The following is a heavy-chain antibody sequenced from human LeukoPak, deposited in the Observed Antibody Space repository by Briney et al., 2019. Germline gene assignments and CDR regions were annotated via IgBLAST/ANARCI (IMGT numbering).Heavy chain of an antibody. V-gene: IGHV1-46*01. CDR1: GYTFTSYY. D-gene: IGHD4-23*01. J-gene: IGHJ4*02. CDR2: INPSDSST. Sequence: ASVKVSCTASGYTFTSYYMHWVRQAPGQGLEWMGIINPSDSSTSFAQRFQGRVTMTRDTSTSTVYMELSSLRSEDTVVYYCARQLAGGNSWEFDCWGQGTLVTVSS. CDR3: ARQLAGGNSWEFDC.